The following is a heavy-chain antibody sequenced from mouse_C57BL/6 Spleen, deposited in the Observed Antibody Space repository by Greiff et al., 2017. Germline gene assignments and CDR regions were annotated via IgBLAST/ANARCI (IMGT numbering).Heavy chain of an antibody. CDR2: IDPSDSET. D-gene: IGHD2-14*01. CDR1: GYTFTSYW. J-gene: IGHJ2*01. Sequence: QVQLQQPGAELVRPGSSVKLSCKASGYTFTSYWMPWVKQRPIQGLEWIGNIDPSDSETHYNQKFKDKATLTVDKSSSTAYMQLSSLTSEDSAVYYCARGTYDEYDWGQGTTLTVSS. V-gene: IGHV1-52*01. CDR3: ARGTYDEYD.